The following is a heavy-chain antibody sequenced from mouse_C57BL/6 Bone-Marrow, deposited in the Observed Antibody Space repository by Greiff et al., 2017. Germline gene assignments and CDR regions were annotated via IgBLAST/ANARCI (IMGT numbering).Heavy chain of an antibody. CDR2: IDPSDSYT. D-gene: IGHD1-2*01. V-gene: IGHV1-69*01. J-gene: IGHJ3*01. Sequence: QVQLQQPGAELVMPGASVKLSCKASGYTFTSYCMHWVKQRPGQGLEWIGEIDPSDSYTNYNQKFKGKSTLTVDKSSTTASMQLSRLTSEDTAVYYCAKEGDITTAERGAWFAYWGQGTLVTVSA. CDR3: AKEGDITTAERGAWFAY. CDR1: GYTFTSYC.